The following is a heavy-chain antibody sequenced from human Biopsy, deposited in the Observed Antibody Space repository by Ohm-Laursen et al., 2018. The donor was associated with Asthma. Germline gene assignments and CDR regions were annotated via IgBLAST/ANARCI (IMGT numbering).Heavy chain of an antibody. CDR3: SREEPTSGWYQGSILR. V-gene: IGHV3-30*03. CDR1: GFTFNSYG. D-gene: IGHD6-19*01. J-gene: IGHJ4*02. CDR2: ISHDGSNK. Sequence: LSLTCAATGFTFNSYGMHWVRQAPGKGLEWVAVISHDGSNKYYADSVKGRSTISRDNSKNTLYLQMNSLRAEDTAVYYCSREEPTSGWYQGSILRWGQGTLVTVSS.